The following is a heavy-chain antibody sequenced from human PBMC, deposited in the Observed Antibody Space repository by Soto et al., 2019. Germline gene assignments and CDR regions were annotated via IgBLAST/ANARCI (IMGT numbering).Heavy chain of an antibody. J-gene: IGHJ3*02. CDR3: ARTAVAGTSDAFDI. CDR1: GFTFSSYD. D-gene: IGHD6-19*01. Sequence: DVQLVESGGGLVQPGGSLRLSCAASGFTFSSYDMHWVRQATGKGLEWVSAIGTAGDTYYPGSVKGRFTISRENAKNSLYLQMNSLRAGDTAVYYCARTAVAGTSDAFDIWGQGTMVTVSS. V-gene: IGHV3-13*01. CDR2: IGTAGDT.